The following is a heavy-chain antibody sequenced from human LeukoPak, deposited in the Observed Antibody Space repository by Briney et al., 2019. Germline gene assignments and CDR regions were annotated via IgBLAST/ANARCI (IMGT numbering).Heavy chain of an antibody. J-gene: IGHJ4*02. CDR2: IKSKTDGGIT. CDR3: TTEGGYSYGYGY. V-gene: IGHV3-15*01. Sequence: GGSLRLSCAASGFTFSNAWMSWVRQAPGKGLEWVGRIKSKTDGGITDYAAPVKGRFTISRDDSKNTLYLQMNSLKTEDTAVYYCTTEGGYSYGYGYWGQGTLVTVSS. CDR1: GFTFSNAW. D-gene: IGHD5-18*01.